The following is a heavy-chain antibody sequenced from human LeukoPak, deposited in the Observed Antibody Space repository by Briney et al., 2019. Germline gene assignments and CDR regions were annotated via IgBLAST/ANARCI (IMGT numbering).Heavy chain of an antibody. CDR3: AKDRSDYGDYSNWFDP. Sequence: GGSLRLSCAASGFTFSSYGMHWVRQAPGKGLEWVAFIRYDGSNKYYADSVKGRFTISRDNSKNTLYLQMNSLRAEDTAVYYCAKDRSDYGDYSNWFDPWGQGTLVTVSS. V-gene: IGHV3-30*02. J-gene: IGHJ5*02. D-gene: IGHD4-17*01. CDR1: GFTFSSYG. CDR2: IRYDGSNK.